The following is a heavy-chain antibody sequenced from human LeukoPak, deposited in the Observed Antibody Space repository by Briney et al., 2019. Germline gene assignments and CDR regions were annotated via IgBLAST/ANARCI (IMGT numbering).Heavy chain of an antibody. D-gene: IGHD3-10*01. CDR3: ATALYGSGSYRLTPGYYYYGMDV. Sequence: GASVKVSCKVSGYTLTELSMHSVRRAPGKGLEWMGGFDPEDGETIYAQKFQGRVTMTEDTSTDTAYMELSSLRSEDTAVYYCATALYGSGSYRLTPGYYYYGMDVWGQGTTVTVSS. CDR2: FDPEDGET. J-gene: IGHJ6*02. CDR1: GYTLTELS. V-gene: IGHV1-24*01.